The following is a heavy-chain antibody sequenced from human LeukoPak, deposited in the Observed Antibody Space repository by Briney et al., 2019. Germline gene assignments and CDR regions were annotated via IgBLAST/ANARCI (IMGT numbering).Heavy chain of an antibody. CDR3: ARGRGITGTTGRRDY. D-gene: IGHD1-7*01. J-gene: IGHJ4*02. V-gene: IGHV4-34*01. CDR1: GGSFSGYY. Sequence: SETLSLTCAVYGGSFSGYYWSWIRQPPGKGLEWIGEINHSGSTNYNPSLKSRVTISVDTSKNQCSLKLSSVTAADTAVYYCARGRGITGTTGRRDYWGQGTLVTVSS. CDR2: INHSGST.